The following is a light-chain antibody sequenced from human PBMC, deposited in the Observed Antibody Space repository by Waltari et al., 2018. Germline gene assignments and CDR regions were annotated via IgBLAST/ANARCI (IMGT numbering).Light chain of an antibody. Sequence: DIQLTQSPSALSVSLGYRVTITCRASQSINNWLAWYQQKPGKAPKLLIYKASSLESGVPSRFSGSGSGTEFTLTISSLQPDDFATYYCQQYNSYSTVGGGTKVEIK. J-gene: IGKJ4*01. CDR3: QQYNSYST. CDR1: QSINNW. V-gene: IGKV1-5*03. CDR2: KAS.